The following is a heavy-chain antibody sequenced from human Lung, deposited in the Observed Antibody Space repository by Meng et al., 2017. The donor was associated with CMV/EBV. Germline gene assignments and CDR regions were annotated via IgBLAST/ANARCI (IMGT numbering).Heavy chain of an antibody. CDR1: GFSFNTYT. CDR2: VSDGGDYV. V-gene: IGHV3-21*01. CDR3: ARDLGYCSRTSCYMFYFDY. Sequence: GGSXRLSCAASGFSFNTYTLNWVRQAPGKGLEWVSSVSDGGDYVYYADSVKGRFTISRDNARNSLFLQMNSLRAEDTAVYYCARDLGYCSRTSCYMFYFDYXGQGXLVTVSS. D-gene: IGHD2-2*02. J-gene: IGHJ4*02.